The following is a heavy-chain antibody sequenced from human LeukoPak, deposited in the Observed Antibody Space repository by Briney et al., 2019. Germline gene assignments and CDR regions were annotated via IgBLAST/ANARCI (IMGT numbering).Heavy chain of an antibody. Sequence: PSETLSLTCTVSGGSISSHYWSWVRQTPGKGLEWIGHIYHSGNTKYNSALKGRVTISDDASKNQFSLRLSSVTAADTAVYFCARGYDFWSGVMSGAFDIWGRGTKVTVSS. J-gene: IGHJ3*02. CDR2: IYHSGNT. CDR3: ARGYDFWSGVMSGAFDI. CDR1: GGSISSHY. V-gene: IGHV4-59*11. D-gene: IGHD3-3*01.